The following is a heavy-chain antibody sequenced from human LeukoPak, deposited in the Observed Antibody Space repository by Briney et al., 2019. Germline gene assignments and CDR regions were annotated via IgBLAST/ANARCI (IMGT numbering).Heavy chain of an antibody. D-gene: IGHD5-18*01. CDR1: GFTFSNAW. Sequence: PGGSLRLSCAASGFTFSNAWMSWVRQAPGKGLEWVGRIKSKTDGGTTDYAAPVKGRFTISRDDSKNTLYLQMNSLKTEDTAVYYCTAGYSYGRASDYWGQGTLVTVSS. J-gene: IGHJ4*02. CDR2: IKSKTDGGTT. CDR3: TAGYSYGRASDY. V-gene: IGHV3-15*01.